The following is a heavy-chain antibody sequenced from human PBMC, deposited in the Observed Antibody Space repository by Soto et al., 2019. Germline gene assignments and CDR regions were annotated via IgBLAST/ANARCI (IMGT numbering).Heavy chain of an antibody. V-gene: IGHV6-1*01. CDR2: TYYRSKWYN. J-gene: IGHJ6*02. Sequence: PSQTLSLTCAISGDSVSSNSAAWNWIRQSPSRGLEWLGRTYYRSKWYNDYAVSVKSRITINPDTSKNQFSLQLNSVTPEDTAVYYCARYPVPPALGEHRAEYYYYYYGMYVWGQGTTVTVSS. CDR1: GDSVSSNSAA. D-gene: IGHD3-10*01. CDR3: ARYPVPPALGEHRAEYYYYYYGMYV.